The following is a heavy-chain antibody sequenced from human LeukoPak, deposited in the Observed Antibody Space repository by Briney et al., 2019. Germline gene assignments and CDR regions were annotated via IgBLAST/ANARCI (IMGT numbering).Heavy chain of an antibody. J-gene: IGHJ4*02. Sequence: GGSLRLSCAASGFTFSNYGMSWVRQAPGKGLEWVSAISGSGGSTYYADSVKGRFTISRDNSKNTPYLQMNSLRAEDTAIYYCAKESADIVVVPAAYFDYWGQGTLVTVSS. V-gene: IGHV3-23*01. CDR2: ISGSGGST. CDR1: GFTFSNYG. CDR3: AKESADIVVVPAAYFDY. D-gene: IGHD2-2*01.